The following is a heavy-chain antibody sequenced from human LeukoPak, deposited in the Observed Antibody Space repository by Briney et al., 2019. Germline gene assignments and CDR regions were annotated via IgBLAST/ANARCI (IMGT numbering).Heavy chain of an antibody. CDR1: GYTFTSYY. CDR3: ARGKGLPWIRLFFWFDP. V-gene: IGHV1-46*01. CDR2: INPSGGST. D-gene: IGHD5-18*01. Sequence: ASVKVSCKASGYTFTSYYMHWVRQAPGQGLEWMGIINPSGGSTSYAQKFQGRVTMTRDMSTSTVYMELSSLRSEDTAVYYCARGKGLPWIRLFFWFDPWGQGTLVTVSS. J-gene: IGHJ5*02.